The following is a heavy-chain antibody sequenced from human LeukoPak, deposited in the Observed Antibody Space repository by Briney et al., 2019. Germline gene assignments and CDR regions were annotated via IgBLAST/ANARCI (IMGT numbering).Heavy chain of an antibody. Sequence: SETLSLTCTVSGASISSSYWSWIRQPPGKGLEWIGYIYNSGSTNYNPSLKSRVTISVDTSKNQFSLKLSSVTAADTAVYYCASLTTVTQGYFDSWGQGTLVTVSS. CDR1: GASISSSY. J-gene: IGHJ4*02. V-gene: IGHV4-59*01. D-gene: IGHD4-17*01. CDR3: ASLTTVTQGYFDS. CDR2: IYNSGST.